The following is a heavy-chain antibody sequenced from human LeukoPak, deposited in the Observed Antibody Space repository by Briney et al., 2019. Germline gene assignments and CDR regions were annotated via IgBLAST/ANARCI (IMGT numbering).Heavy chain of an antibody. CDR3: ARRYCSGGSCGVGPYFDY. V-gene: IGHV3-48*02. D-gene: IGHD2-15*01. Sequence: HPGESLRLSCAASGFTFSSYGMRWVRQAPGKGLEWLSHITSGGTIYYADSGKGRFTISRDNAQSSLYLQMSSLRDEDTAVYYCARRYCSGGSCGVGPYFDYWGQGTLVTVSS. CDR2: ITSGGTI. CDR1: GFTFSSYG. J-gene: IGHJ4*02.